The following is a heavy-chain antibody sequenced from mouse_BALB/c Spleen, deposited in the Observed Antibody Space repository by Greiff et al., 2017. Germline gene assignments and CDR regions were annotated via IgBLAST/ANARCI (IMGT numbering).Heavy chain of an antibody. J-gene: IGHJ3*01. Sequence: ESGPGLVKPSQSLSLTCSVTGYSITSGYYWNWIRQFPGNKLEWMGYISYDGSNNYNPSLKNRISITRDTSKNQFFLKLNSVTTEDTATYYCAREGDRFPFAYWGQGTLVTVSA. CDR2: ISYDGSN. D-gene: IGHD2-14*01. CDR1: GYSITSGYY. CDR3: AREGDRFPFAY. V-gene: IGHV3-6*02.